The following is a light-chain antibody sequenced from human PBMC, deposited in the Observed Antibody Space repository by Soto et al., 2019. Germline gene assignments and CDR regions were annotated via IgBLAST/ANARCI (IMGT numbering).Light chain of an antibody. J-gene: IGKJ4*01. Sequence: DIQMTQSPTTLSASIGDRVTITCRASESIRTWLAWYQHKPGKAPKFLIYDASTLESGVPSRFSGSGSGTEFTLTISSLQPDDFATYYCQQLNSYPLTFGGGTKVDIK. CDR1: ESIRTW. CDR2: DAS. V-gene: IGKV1-5*01. CDR3: QQLNSYPLT.